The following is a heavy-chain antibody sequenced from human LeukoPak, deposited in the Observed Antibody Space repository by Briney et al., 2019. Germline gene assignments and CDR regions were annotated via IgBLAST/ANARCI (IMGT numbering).Heavy chain of an antibody. CDR2: IYHSGST. D-gene: IGHD2-15*01. V-gene: IGHV4-38-2*01. CDR1: GYSISSGYY. Sequence: SETLSLTCAVSGYSISSGYYWGWIRQPPGKGLEWIGSIYHSGSTYYNPSLKSRVTMSVDTSKNHLSLKLSSVTAADTAVYYCARSPGNGDIVVVVAARNYYMDVWGKGTTVTVSS. CDR3: ARSPGNGDIVVVVAARNYYMDV. J-gene: IGHJ6*03.